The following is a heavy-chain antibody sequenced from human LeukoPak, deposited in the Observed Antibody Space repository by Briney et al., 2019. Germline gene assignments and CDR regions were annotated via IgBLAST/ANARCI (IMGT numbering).Heavy chain of an antibody. Sequence: NPSETLSLTCAVYGGSFSGYYWSWIRQPPGKRLEWIGEINHSGSTNYNPSLKSRVTISVDTSKNQFSLKLSSVTAADTAVYYCARAKNDFWSGYYSSGMDVWGQGTTVTVSS. V-gene: IGHV4-34*01. D-gene: IGHD3-3*01. CDR3: ARAKNDFWSGYYSSGMDV. J-gene: IGHJ6*02. CDR2: INHSGST. CDR1: GGSFSGYY.